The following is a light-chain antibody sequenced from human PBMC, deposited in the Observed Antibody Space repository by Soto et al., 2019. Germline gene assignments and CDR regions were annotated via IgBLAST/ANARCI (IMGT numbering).Light chain of an antibody. CDR3: QLYNRNTWS. CDR1: QSVGTW. V-gene: IGKV1-5*01. Sequence: DIQMTQSPSTLSASVGGRVTITCRASQSVGTWVAWYQQKPGKAPKLLLYGASNLESGAPSRFSGSGSGTEFTLTITTLQPDDFATYFCQLYNRNTWSFGPGTKVDI. CDR2: GAS. J-gene: IGKJ1*01.